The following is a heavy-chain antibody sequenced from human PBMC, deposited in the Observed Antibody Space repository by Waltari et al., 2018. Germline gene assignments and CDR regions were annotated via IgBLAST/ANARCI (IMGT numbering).Heavy chain of an antibody. CDR1: GFIFIRYS. CDR2: ISDSGVIT. D-gene: IGHD3-22*01. V-gene: IGHV3-23*01. J-gene: IGHJ4*02. Sequence: DEHLLESGGGLAQPGGSLRPPCAASGFIFIRYSMSWVRQAHGKGLEWVSGISDSGVITKYADSVKGRFTVSRDNSKNTVFLHLNSLRAEDTAFYYCARHLYSIDYLELAKWGQGTLVTVSS. CDR3: ARHLYSIDYLELAK.